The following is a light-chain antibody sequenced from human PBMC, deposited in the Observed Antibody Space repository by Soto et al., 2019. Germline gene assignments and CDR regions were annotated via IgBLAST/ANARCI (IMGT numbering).Light chain of an antibody. V-gene: IGKV1-5*03. CDR2: KAS. Sequence: DIQMTQSPPTLSASVGDRVTITCRASQSISSWLAWYQQKPGKAHKLLIYKASTLKSGVPSRFSGSGSGTEFTLTISSLQPDAFATYYCQQYNSYWTFGEGIKVEIK. CDR1: QSISSW. CDR3: QQYNSYWT. J-gene: IGKJ1*01.